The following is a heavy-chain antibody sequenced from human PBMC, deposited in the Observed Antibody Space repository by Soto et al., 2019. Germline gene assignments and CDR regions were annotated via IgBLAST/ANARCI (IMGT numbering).Heavy chain of an antibody. J-gene: IGHJ4*02. V-gene: IGHV3-23*01. CDR1: GFTFSSYA. D-gene: IGHD3-22*01. CDR2: TSGSGGST. Sequence: GGSLRLSCAASGFTFSSYAMSWVRQAPGKGLEWVSATSGSGGSTYYADSVKGRFTISRDNSKNTLYLQMNSLRAEDTAVYYCAKGRNPRSSYHYYDSSGYYGTFDYWGQGTLVTVSS. CDR3: AKGRNPRSSYHYYDSSGYYGTFDY.